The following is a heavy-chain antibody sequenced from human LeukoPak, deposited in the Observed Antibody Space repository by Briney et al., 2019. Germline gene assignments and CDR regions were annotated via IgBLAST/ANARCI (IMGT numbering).Heavy chain of an antibody. CDR1: GFTVSSNY. Sequence: PGGSLRLSCAASGFTVSSNYMSWVRQAPGKGLEWVSLIYSRGGTSYADSVKGRFTISRDSSKNTLFLRMNSLRVEDTAVYYCARDPPGIAASGTYYWGQGTLVTVSS. V-gene: IGHV3-53*01. CDR3: ARDPPGIAASGTYY. J-gene: IGHJ4*02. D-gene: IGHD6-13*01. CDR2: IYSRGGT.